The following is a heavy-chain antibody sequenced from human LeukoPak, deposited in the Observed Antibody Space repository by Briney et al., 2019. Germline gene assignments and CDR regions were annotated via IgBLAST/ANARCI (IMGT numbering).Heavy chain of an antibody. CDR1: GGTFSSYA. J-gene: IGHJ3*02. D-gene: IGHD4-23*01. V-gene: IGHV1-69*05. Sequence: SVKVSCKASGGTFSSYAISWVRQAPGQGLEWMGGIIPIFGTANYAQKFQGRVTITTDESTSTAYMELSSLRSEDTAVYYCARQALETPPDAFDIWGQGTMVTVSS. CDR3: ARQALETPPDAFDI. CDR2: IIPIFGTA.